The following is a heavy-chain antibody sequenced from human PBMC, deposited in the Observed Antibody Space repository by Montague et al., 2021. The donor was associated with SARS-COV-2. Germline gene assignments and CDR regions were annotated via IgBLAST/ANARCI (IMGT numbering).Heavy chain of an antibody. D-gene: IGHD1-26*01. Sequence: SETLSLTCTVSGGSISSYYWSWIRQPPGKGLEWIGYIYYSGSTNYNPSLKSRVTISVDTSKNQFSLKLGSVTAADTAVYYCAREKGGSYSGRRYYYYYYMDVWGKGTTVTVSS. CDR3: AREKGGSYSGRRYYYYYYMDV. CDR2: IYYSGST. CDR1: GGSISSYY. V-gene: IGHV4-59*01. J-gene: IGHJ6*03.